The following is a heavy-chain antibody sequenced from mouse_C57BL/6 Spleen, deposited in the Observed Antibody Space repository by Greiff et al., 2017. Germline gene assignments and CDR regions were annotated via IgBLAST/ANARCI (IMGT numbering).Heavy chain of an antibody. CDR2: INPNNGGT. Sequence: EVQLQQSGPELVKPGASVKISCKASGYTFTDYYMNWVKQSHGKSLEWIGDINPNNGGTSYNQKFKGKATLTVDKSSSTAYMELRSLTSEDSAVYYCARGKFKAYFDGWGTGTTVTVSS. CDR3: ARGKFKAYFDG. CDR1: GYTFTDYY. V-gene: IGHV1-26*01. D-gene: IGHD1-3*01. J-gene: IGHJ1*03.